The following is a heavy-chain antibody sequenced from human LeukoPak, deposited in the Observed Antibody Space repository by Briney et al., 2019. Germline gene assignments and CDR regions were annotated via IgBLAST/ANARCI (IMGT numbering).Heavy chain of an antibody. CDR1: GFTLSSYA. CDR2: ISGSGGST. J-gene: IGHJ4*02. Sequence: GRSLRLSCAASGFTLSSYAMTWVRQAPGKGLEWVSAISGSGGSTYYADSVKGRFTISRDNSKNTLYLQMNSLRAEDTAVYYCAARYYYDSSGYYYEGGGFDYWGQGTLVTVSS. V-gene: IGHV3-23*01. D-gene: IGHD3-22*01. CDR3: AARYYYDSSGYYYEGGGFDY.